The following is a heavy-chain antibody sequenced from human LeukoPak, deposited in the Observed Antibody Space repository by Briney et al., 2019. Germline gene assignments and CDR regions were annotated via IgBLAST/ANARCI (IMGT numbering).Heavy chain of an antibody. V-gene: IGHV3-33*01. Sequence: PGRSLRLSCAASGFTFSNYGMHWVRQAPGKGLEWVALIWFDGSDKYYADSVQGRFTISRDNSKNTLSLQVSSLRAEDTAIYYCARGGEPDYFDYWGQGTLVTVSS. CDR1: GFTFSNYG. CDR3: ARGGEPDYFDY. J-gene: IGHJ4*02. D-gene: IGHD2-21*01. CDR2: IWFDGSDK.